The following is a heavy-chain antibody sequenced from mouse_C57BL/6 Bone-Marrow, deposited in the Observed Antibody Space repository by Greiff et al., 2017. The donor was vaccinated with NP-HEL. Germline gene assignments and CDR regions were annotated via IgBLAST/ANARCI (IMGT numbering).Heavy chain of an antibody. Sequence: QVQLQQSGPGLVQPSPSLSITCTVSGFSLTSYGVHWVRQSPGKGLEWLGVIWSGGSTAYNAPFISRLSISKNNFRSQVFFKMNSLQADATAIYYCPYDSYFWFAYWGQGTLVTVAA. V-gene: IGHV2-2*01. CDR1: GFSLTSYG. J-gene: IGHJ3*01. D-gene: IGHD2-3*01. CDR2: IWSGGST. CDR3: PYDSYFWFAY.